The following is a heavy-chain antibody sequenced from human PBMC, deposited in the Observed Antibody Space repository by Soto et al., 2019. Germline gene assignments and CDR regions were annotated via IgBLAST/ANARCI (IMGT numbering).Heavy chain of an antibody. Sequence: QVQLVESGGGVVQPWRSLRLSCAASGFTFSSYAMHWVRQAPGKGLEWAAVISYDGSNKYYADSVKGRFTISRDNSKNTPYLQMNSLRAEDTAVYYCARATSGWYKDAFDIWGQGTMVTVSS. D-gene: IGHD6-19*01. CDR3: ARATSGWYKDAFDI. J-gene: IGHJ3*02. V-gene: IGHV3-30-3*01. CDR2: ISYDGSNK. CDR1: GFTFSSYA.